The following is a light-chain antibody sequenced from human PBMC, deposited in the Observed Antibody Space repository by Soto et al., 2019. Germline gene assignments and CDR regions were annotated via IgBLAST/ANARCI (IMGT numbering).Light chain of an antibody. CDR3: QKANSFTYT. J-gene: IGKJ2*01. CDR1: QGISSW. V-gene: IGKV1-12*01. Sequence: DIQMTQSPSSVSSSVGDRVTITCRASQGISSWLAWYQQKPGQAPKLLIYAASSLQSGVPSRFSGSGSGKDFTLTISSLHTEEFATYYCQKANSFTYTVGHGTKMELK. CDR2: AAS.